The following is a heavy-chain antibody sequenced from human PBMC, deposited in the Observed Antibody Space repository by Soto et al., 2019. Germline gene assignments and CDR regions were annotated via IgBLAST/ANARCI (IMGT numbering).Heavy chain of an antibody. CDR2: INPRGGDS. V-gene: IGHV1-46*01. CDR3: ARVHCGGDCRPGEWFYYYGMDV. Sequence: QGQLVQSGAEMQTPGASVEVSCKASGYRFVDYYIHWVRQAPGQGLEWMGIINPRGGDSRYAQKFQGRVTVTMDTSTSTVYMDLRSLTSEDTAVYYCARVHCGGDCRPGEWFYYYGMDVWGQGTTVTVSS. CDR1: GYRFVDYY. J-gene: IGHJ6*02. D-gene: IGHD2-21*02.